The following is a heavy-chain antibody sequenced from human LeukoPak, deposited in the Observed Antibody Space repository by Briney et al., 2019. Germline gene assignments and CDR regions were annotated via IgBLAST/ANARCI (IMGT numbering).Heavy chain of an antibody. CDR1: GFTFSSYS. V-gene: IGHV3-21*01. Sequence: GGSLRLSCAASGFTFSSYSMNWVRQAPGKGLEWVSPISSSSSYIYYADSVKGRFTISRDNAKNSLYLQMNSLRAEDTAVYYCARTTERRLIVVVPAAISAFDIWGQGTMVTVSS. CDR2: ISSSSSYI. J-gene: IGHJ3*02. CDR3: ARTTERRLIVVVPAAISAFDI. D-gene: IGHD2-2*02.